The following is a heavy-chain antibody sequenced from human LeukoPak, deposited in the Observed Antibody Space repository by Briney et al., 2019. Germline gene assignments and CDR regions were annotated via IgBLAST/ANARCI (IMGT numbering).Heavy chain of an antibody. CDR3: ARGGGPGSMITFGGVIAIFDY. CDR1: GYTFTGYY. J-gene: IGHJ4*02. Sequence: AAVKVSCKASGYTFTGYYMHWVRQPPGQGLEWMGWINPNSGGTNYAQKFQGRVTMTRDTSISTAYMGLSRLRSDDTAVYYCARGGGPGSMITFGGVIAIFDYWGQGTLVTVSS. CDR2: INPNSGGT. V-gene: IGHV1-2*02. D-gene: IGHD3-16*02.